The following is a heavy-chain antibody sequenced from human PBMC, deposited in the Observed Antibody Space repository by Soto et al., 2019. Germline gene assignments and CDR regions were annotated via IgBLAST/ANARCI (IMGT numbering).Heavy chain of an antibody. J-gene: IGHJ5*02. D-gene: IGHD2-2*01. CDR3: ARIRYPLLSSVVWFDT. CDR2: INHSGGA. V-gene: IGHV4-34*01. CDR1: GGSFSGYY. Sequence: SETLSLTCDVYGGSFSGYYWTWIRQPPGKGLEWIGEINHSGGANYNPSLKSRVTISVDTSKNQFSLKLSSVTAADTAGYYCARIRYPLLSSVVWFDTWVQGILVTVSS.